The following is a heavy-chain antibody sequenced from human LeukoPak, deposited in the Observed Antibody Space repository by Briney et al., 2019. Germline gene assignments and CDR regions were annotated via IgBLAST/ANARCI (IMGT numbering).Heavy chain of an antibody. CDR1: GFTFSSYA. CDR2: ISGSGGST. CDR3: AKSITMIVVVFDY. Sequence: GGSLRLSCAASGFTFSSYAMSWVRQAPGKGLEWVSAISGSGGSTYYADSVKGRFTISRDNSKNTLYLQMNSLGAEDTAVYYCAKSITMIVVVFDYWGQGTLVTVSS. J-gene: IGHJ4*02. V-gene: IGHV3-23*01. D-gene: IGHD3-22*01.